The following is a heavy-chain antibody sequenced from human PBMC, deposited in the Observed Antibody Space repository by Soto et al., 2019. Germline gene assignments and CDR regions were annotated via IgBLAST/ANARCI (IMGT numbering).Heavy chain of an antibody. CDR1: GGSISSYY. D-gene: IGHD6-19*01. CDR3: ARHRREYSSGWPDY. V-gene: IGHV4-59*08. Sequence: QVQLQESGPGLVKPSETLSLTCTVSGGSISSYYWSWIRQPPGKGLEWIGYIYYSGSTNYNPPLKSRVTISVDTSKNQFSLKLSSVTAADTAVYYCARHRREYSSGWPDYWGQGTLVTVSS. CDR2: IYYSGST. J-gene: IGHJ4*02.